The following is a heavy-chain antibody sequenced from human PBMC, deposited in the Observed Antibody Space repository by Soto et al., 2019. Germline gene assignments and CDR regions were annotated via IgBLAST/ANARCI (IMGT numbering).Heavy chain of an antibody. CDR3: ASQKGYGDHYFVS. Sequence: SETLSLTCTVSGGYISSSGYYWGWIRQPPGKGLEWIGSIHDSVSTYYNPSLTSRATVSVDTSNDQFSLKLTSVTAADTAVYFWASQKGYGDHYFVSWGRGPPLTVSS. D-gene: IGHD4-17*01. J-gene: IGHJ4*02. CDR1: GGYISSSGYY. CDR2: IHDSVST. V-gene: IGHV4-39*01.